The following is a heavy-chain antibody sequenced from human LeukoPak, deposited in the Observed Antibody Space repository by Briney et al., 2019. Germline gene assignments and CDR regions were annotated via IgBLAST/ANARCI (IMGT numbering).Heavy chain of an antibody. J-gene: IGHJ4*02. D-gene: IGHD2-21*02. Sequence: GGSLRLSCAASGFTFSSYWMHWVRQAPGKGLVWVSRINSDGSSATYADSVKGRFTISRDNAKNMLYLQMNSLRAEDTAVYYCARVGCGGDCYYAYWGQGTLVTVSS. CDR2: INSDGSSA. CDR1: GFTFSSYW. CDR3: ARVGCGGDCYYAY. V-gene: IGHV3-74*01.